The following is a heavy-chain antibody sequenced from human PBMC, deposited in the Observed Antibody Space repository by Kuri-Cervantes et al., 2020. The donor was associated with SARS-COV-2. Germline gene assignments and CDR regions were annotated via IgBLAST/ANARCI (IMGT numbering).Heavy chain of an antibody. J-gene: IGHJ4*02. CDR2: MSGGGYS. Sequence: GGSLRLSCAASGFSFSTYAMSWVRQAPGKGLGWVSGMSGGGYSHYAGSVKGRFTISRDNSKNTLYLQMDSLRAEDTAVYYCARELSGDMLADYWGQGTLVTVSS. V-gene: IGHV3-23*01. CDR1: GFSFSTYA. CDR3: ARELSGDMLADY. D-gene: IGHD7-27*01.